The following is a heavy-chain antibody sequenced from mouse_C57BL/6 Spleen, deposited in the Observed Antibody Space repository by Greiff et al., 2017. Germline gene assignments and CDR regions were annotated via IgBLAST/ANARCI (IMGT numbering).Heavy chain of an antibody. D-gene: IGHD1-1*01. CDR2: IYPRSGNT. J-gene: IGHJ4*01. V-gene: IGHV1-81*01. Sequence: VKLMESGAELARPGASVKLSCKASGYTFTSYGISWVKQRTGQGLEWIGEIYPRSGNTYYNEKFKGKATLTADKSSSTAYMELRSLTSEDSAVYFCAYYYGRAMDYWGQGTSVTVSS. CDR1: GYTFTSYG. CDR3: AYYYGRAMDY.